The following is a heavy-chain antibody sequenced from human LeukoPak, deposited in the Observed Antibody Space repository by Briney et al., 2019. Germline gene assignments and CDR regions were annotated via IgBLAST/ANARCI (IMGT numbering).Heavy chain of an antibody. D-gene: IGHD3-3*01. Sequence: PSETLSLTCTVSGGSISSSSYYWGWIRQPPGKGLEWIGEINHSGSTNYNPSLKSRVTISVDTSKNQFSLRLSSVTAADTAVYYCARGQGDFWSRLYYMDVWGKGTTVTVSS. CDR3: ARGQGDFWSRLYYMDV. CDR1: GGSISSSSYY. V-gene: IGHV4-39*07. J-gene: IGHJ6*03. CDR2: INHSGST.